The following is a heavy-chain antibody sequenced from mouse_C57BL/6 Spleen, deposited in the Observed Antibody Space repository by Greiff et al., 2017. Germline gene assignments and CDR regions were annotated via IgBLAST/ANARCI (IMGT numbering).Heavy chain of an antibody. D-gene: IGHD1-1*01. CDR1: GYTFTDYY. CDR3: ARGATVGESYAMDD. J-gene: IGHJ4*01. V-gene: IGHV1-19*01. Sequence: VQLKQSGPVLVKPGASVKMSCKASGYTFTDYYMNWVKQSHGKSLEWIGVINPYNGGTSYNQKFKGKATLTVDKSSSTAYMELHSLTSEDSAVYFCARGATVGESYAMDDWGQGISVSASS. CDR2: INPYNGGT.